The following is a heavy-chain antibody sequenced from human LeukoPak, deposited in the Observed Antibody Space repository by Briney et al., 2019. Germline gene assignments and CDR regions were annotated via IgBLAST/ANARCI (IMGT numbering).Heavy chain of an antibody. CDR2: INSDGSST. V-gene: IGHV3-74*01. J-gene: IGHJ4*02. D-gene: IGHD2-15*01. Sequence: PGGSLRLSCAASGFTFSSYEMNWVRQAPGKGLVWVSRINSDGSSTSYADSVKGRFTISRDNAKNTLYLQMNSLRAEDTAVYYCARIGSPGLFDYWDQGTLVTVSS. CDR3: ARIGSPGLFDY. CDR1: GFTFSSYE.